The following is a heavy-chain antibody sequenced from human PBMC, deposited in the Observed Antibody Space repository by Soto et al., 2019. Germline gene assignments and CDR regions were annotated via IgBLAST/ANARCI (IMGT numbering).Heavy chain of an antibody. CDR3: VRTSLVVAAATREDY. V-gene: IGHV3-74*01. J-gene: IGHJ4*02. D-gene: IGHD2-15*01. Sequence: DVQLVESGGGLVQPGGSLRLSCAASGFTFSSYWMHWVRQAPGKGLLWVSRINSDGSSTSYADSVKGRFTISRDNAKNTLYLQMNSLRAEDTAVYYCVRTSLVVAAATREDYWGQGTLVTVSS. CDR1: GFTFSSYW. CDR2: INSDGSST.